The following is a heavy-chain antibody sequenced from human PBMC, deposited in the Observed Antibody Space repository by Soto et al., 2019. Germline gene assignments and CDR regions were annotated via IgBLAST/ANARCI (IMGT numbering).Heavy chain of an antibody. CDR3: ARDLITMVRGVIIPPFYYYYYGMDV. CDR1: GDSVSSNSAA. J-gene: IGHJ6*02. Sequence: SQTLSLTCAISGDSVSSNSAAWNWIRQSPSRGLEWLGRTYYRSKWYNDYAVSVKSRITINPDTSKNQFSLQLNSVTPEDTAVYYCARDLITMVRGVIIPPFYYYYYGMDVWGQGTTVTVSS. V-gene: IGHV6-1*01. D-gene: IGHD3-10*01. CDR2: TYYRSKWYN.